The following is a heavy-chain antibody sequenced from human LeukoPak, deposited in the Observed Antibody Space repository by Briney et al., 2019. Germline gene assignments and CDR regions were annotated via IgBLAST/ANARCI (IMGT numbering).Heavy chain of an antibody. CDR3: AGEPRQLAY. Sequence: PGGSLRLSCAVSGFSFSSYWMSWVRQVPGKGLEWVSSINEVGSDTRYADSVRGRFTISRDNAKNSLYLQMNSLTVEDTATYYCAGEPRQLAYWGQGTLVTVSS. J-gene: IGHJ4*02. CDR1: GFSFSSYW. V-gene: IGHV3-7*03. D-gene: IGHD6-6*01. CDR2: INEVGSDT.